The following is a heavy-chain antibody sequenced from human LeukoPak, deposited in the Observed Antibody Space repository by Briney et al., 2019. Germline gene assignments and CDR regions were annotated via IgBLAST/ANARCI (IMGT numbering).Heavy chain of an antibody. CDR2: MNPNSGNT. J-gene: IGHJ6*03. CDR3: ATQNDPHYYYYYMDV. V-gene: IGHV1-8*01. D-gene: IGHD1-1*01. CDR1: GYTFTSYD. Sequence: RGASVKVSCKASGYTFTSYDINWVRQATGQGLEWMGWMNPNSGNTGYAQKFQGRVTMTRNTSISTAYMELSGLRSEDTAVYYCATQNDPHYYYYYMDVWGKGTTVTISS.